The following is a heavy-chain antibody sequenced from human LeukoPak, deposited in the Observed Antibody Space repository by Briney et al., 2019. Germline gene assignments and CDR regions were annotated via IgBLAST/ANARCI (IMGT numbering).Heavy chain of an antibody. CDR3: AREYSSSSGLYYFDY. D-gene: IGHD6-6*01. Sequence: SETLSLTCTVSGGSLSSGSYSWSWIRQPAGKGLEWIGRIYTSGSTNYNPSLKSRVTISVDTSNNKFSLKLRSVTAADTAVDYCAREYSSSSGLYYFDYWGQGTLVTVSS. J-gene: IGHJ4*02. CDR2: IYTSGST. CDR1: GGSLSSGSYS. V-gene: IGHV4-61*02.